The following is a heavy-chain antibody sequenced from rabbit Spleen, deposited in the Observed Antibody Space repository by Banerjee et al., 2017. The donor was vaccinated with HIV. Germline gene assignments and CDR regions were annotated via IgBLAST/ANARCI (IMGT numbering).Heavy chain of an antibody. J-gene: IGHJ6*01. D-gene: IGHD7-1*01. CDR2: IAGDSSGFT. V-gene: IGHV1S45*01. CDR1: GFDLSSYYY. CDR3: ARDTGTSFSSYGMDL. Sequence: QQQLEESGGGLVKPGGTLTLTCKASGFDLSSYYYMCWVRQAPGKGLEWIACIAGDSSGFTYSATWAKGRFTISKTSSTTVTLQMTSLTVADTATYFCARDTGTSFSSYGMDLWGPGTLVTV.